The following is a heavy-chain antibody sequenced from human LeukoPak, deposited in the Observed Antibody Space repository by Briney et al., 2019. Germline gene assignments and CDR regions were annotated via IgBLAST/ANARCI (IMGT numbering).Heavy chain of an antibody. J-gene: IGHJ4*02. CDR2: IKQDGSEK. D-gene: IGHD1/OR15-1a*01. CDR3: ASANN. V-gene: IGHV3-7*01. Sequence: GGSLRLSCAASGFTFNNYWMSWVRQAPGKGLEWVASIKQDGSEKYYVDSVKGRFTISRDNAKNSLYLQMNSLRAEDTAVYFCASANNWGQGTLVTVSS. CDR1: GFTFNNYW.